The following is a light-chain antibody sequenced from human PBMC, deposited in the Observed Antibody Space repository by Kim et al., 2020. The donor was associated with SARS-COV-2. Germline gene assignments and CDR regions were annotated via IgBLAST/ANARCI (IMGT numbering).Light chain of an antibody. J-gene: IGKJ4*01. CDR1: QSVSSSY. V-gene: IGKV3-20*01. CDR3: QQYGSSPLT. Sequence: SPGESATLSCRASQSVSSSYVAWYQQKPGQAPRLLIYGASSRATGIPDRFSGSGSGTDFTLTISRLEPEDFAVYYCQQYGSSPLTFGGGTKVEIK. CDR2: GAS.